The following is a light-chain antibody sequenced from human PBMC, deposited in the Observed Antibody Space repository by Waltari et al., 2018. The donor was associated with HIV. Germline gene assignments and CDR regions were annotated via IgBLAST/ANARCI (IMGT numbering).Light chain of an antibody. CDR1: SSNIGNNI. CDR2: GND. CDR3: GTWDDSLNGVV. V-gene: IGLV1-44*01. J-gene: IGLJ7*01. Sequence: QSVLTQSPSASGTPGQRVTISCSGSSSNIGNNIVNWYQHLPGAAPRLLIFGNDQRSSGVSDRFSASQSGTSASLAISGLRSEDEADYYCGTWDDSLNGVVFGGGTQLTVL.